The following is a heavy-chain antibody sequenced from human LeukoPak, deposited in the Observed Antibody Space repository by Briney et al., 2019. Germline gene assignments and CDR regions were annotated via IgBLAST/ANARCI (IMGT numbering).Heavy chain of an antibody. Sequence: ASVKVSCKASGYTFTSYDINWVRQATGQGLEWMGWMNPSSGNTGYAQNFQGRVTMTRNTATRTAYMELSSLRAEDTAVYYCARGRHDSSGSTKGGDYWGQGTLVTVSS. CDR3: ARGRHDSSGSTKGGDY. V-gene: IGHV1-8*01. D-gene: IGHD3-22*01. CDR1: GYTFTSYD. J-gene: IGHJ4*02. CDR2: MNPSSGNT.